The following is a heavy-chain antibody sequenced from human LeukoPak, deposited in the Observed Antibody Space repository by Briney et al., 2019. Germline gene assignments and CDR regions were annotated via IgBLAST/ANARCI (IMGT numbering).Heavy chain of an antibody. V-gene: IGHV3-23*01. D-gene: IGHD6-19*01. J-gene: IGHJ3*02. CDR2: ISGSGGST. Sequence: GGSLRLSCAASGFTFDDYGMSWVRQAPGKGLEWVSAISGSGGSTYYADSVKGRFTISRDNSKSTLYLQMNSLRAEDTAVYYCAKAHSTPGYSSGWHPARDAFDIWGQGTMVTVPS. CDR3: AKAHSTPGYSSGWHPARDAFDI. CDR1: GFTFDDYG.